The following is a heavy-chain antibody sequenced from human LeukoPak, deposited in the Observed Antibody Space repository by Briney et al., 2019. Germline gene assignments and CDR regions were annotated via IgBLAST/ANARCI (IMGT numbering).Heavy chain of an antibody. Sequence: ASETLSLTCTVSGGSISGYCWSWIRQPAGKGLEWIGRIYTSGSTNYNPSLKSRVTMSVDTSKNQFSLKLSSVTAADTAVYYCARVSAVAGTRAFDIWGQGTMVTVSS. CDR1: GGSISGYC. CDR3: ARVSAVAGTRAFDI. V-gene: IGHV4-4*07. D-gene: IGHD6-19*01. CDR2: IYTSGST. J-gene: IGHJ3*02.